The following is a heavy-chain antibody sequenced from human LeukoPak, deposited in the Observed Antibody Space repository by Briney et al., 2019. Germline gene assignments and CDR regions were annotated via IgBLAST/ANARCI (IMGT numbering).Heavy chain of an antibody. J-gene: IGHJ2*01. CDR3: ARATYDSRGYYFVSYFDL. CDR1: GFTLSSNY. V-gene: IGHV4-4*02. D-gene: IGHD3-22*01. CDR2: NYHSGST. Sequence: GSLRLSCAASGFTLSSNYMSWVRQPPGKGLEWIGENYHSGSTNYNPSLKSRVTISVDKSKNQFSLKLSSVTAADRAVYYCARATYDSRGYYFVSYFDLWGRGTLVTVSS.